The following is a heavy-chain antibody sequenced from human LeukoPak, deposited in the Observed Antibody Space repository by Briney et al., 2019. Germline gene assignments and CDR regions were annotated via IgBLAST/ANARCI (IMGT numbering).Heavy chain of an antibody. D-gene: IGHD4/OR15-4a*01. CDR2: IWYDGSNK. CDR1: GFIFSSYG. Sequence: GGSLRLSCAASGFIFSSYGIHWVRQAPGKGLEWEAVIWYDGSNKYYADSVKGRFTISRDNSKDTLYLQMNSLRAEDTAVYYCARDVMVGTTSHFDSWGQGTLVTVSS. CDR3: ARDVMVGTTSHFDS. V-gene: IGHV3-33*01. J-gene: IGHJ4*02.